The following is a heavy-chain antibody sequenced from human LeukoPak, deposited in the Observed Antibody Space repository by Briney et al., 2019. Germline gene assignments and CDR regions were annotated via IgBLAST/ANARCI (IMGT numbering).Heavy chain of an antibody. CDR3: AREPSGTYWLDY. CDR2: INSAAST. Sequence: GGSLCPSCAASGFTAGSHYMGWVRQAPGGGQEWVSFINSAASTNYADSVKGRFTISRDNSKNTLYLQMNSLRAEDTAVYYCAREPSGTYWLDYWGQGTLVTVSS. J-gene: IGHJ4*02. CDR1: GFTAGSHY. V-gene: IGHV3-66*02. D-gene: IGHD1-26*01.